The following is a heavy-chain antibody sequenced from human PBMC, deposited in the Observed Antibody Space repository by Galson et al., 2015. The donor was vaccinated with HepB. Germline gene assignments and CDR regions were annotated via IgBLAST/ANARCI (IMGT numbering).Heavy chain of an antibody. CDR1: GFTFSSYG. CDR3: AKARGRGGYYDTTGHHCGYQLDS. J-gene: IGHJ4*02. D-gene: IGHD3-22*01. CDR2: ISGSGGTS. Sequence: SLRLSCATSGFTFSSYGMSWVRQAPGKGLGWVAGISGSGGTSYYTDSVKGRFTISRDNFKNTLYLEMNSLRAEDTAVYYCAKARGRGGYYDTTGHHCGYQLDSWGQGTLVTVSS. V-gene: IGHV3-23*01.